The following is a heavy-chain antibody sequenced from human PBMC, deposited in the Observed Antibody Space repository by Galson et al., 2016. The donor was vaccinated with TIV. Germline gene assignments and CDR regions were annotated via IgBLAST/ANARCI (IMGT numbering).Heavy chain of an antibody. V-gene: IGHV3-49*04. CDR1: GFTFSSNS. CDR3: TRTAMGSTRNAFDI. J-gene: IGHJ3*02. Sequence: SLRLSCAASGFTFSSNSMSWVRQAPGKGLEWVGFITSKTYGATTEYAASVKGRFTISRDDSRNIAYLQMNSLKTEDTAVYYCTRTAMGSTRNAFDIWGQGTVVTVSS. CDR2: ITSKTYGATT. D-gene: IGHD1-1*01.